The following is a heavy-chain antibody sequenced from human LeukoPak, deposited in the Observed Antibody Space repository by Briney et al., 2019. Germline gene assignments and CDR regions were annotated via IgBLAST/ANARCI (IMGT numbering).Heavy chain of an antibody. Sequence: GASVKVSCKASGYTFTSYGISWVRQAPGQGLEWMGWISAYNGNTNYAQKFQGRVTITADKSTSTAYMELSSLRSEDTAVYYCARDPNYARGAFDIWGQGTMVTVSS. CDR1: GYTFTSYG. CDR3: ARDPNYARGAFDI. D-gene: IGHD3-16*01. V-gene: IGHV1-18*01. J-gene: IGHJ3*02. CDR2: ISAYNGNT.